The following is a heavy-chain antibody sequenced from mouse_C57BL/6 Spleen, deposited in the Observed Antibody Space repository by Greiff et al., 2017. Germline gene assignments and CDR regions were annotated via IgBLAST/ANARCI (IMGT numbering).Heavy chain of an antibody. CDR2: IYPRSGNT. J-gene: IGHJ4*01. D-gene: IGHD1-1*02. CDR1: GYTFTSYG. Sequence: VKLQESGAELARPGASVKLSCKASGYTFTSYGISWVKQRTGQGLEWIGEIYPRSGNTYYNEKFKGKATLTADKSSSTAYMELRSLTSEDSAVYFCARTGNYAMDYWGQGTSVTVSS. CDR3: ARTGNYAMDY. V-gene: IGHV1-81*01.